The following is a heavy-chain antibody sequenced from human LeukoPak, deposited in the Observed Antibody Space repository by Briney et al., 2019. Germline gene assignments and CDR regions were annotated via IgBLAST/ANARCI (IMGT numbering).Heavy chain of an antibody. V-gene: IGHV1-18*01. D-gene: IGHD3-3*01. CDR3: ARAPPHTIFGVVIDY. J-gene: IGHJ4*02. Sequence: ASVNVSCKASGYTFTSYGISWVRQAPGQGLEWMGWISAYNGNTNYAQKLQGRVTMTTDTSTSTAYMELRSLRSDDTAVYYCARAPPHTIFGVVIDYWGQGTLVTVSS. CDR1: GYTFTSYG. CDR2: ISAYNGNT.